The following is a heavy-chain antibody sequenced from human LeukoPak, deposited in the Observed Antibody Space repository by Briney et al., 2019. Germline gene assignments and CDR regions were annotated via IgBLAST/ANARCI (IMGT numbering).Heavy chain of an antibody. Sequence: SETLSLTRTVSGVSLSSYKWSWLRQSPGKGLEWIGFISTSGRTDYNPSLTSRVSMSVDTSKIQVSLRLNSVTAEDTAVYYCATSYDNKIVPYDCWGQGILVTVSS. D-gene: IGHD3-9*01. CDR1: GVSLSSYK. J-gene: IGHJ4*02. CDR2: ISTSGRT. CDR3: ATSYDNKIVPYDC. V-gene: IGHV4-4*09.